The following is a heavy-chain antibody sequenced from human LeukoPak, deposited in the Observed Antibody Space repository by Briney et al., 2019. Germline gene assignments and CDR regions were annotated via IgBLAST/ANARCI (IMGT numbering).Heavy chain of an antibody. D-gene: IGHD5-12*01. CDR1: AASISSNNHH. CDR2: IYSGRTF. J-gene: IGHJ5*01. Sequence: PSETLSLTCTISAASISSNNHHWGWIRQSPGKGLEWIGSIYSGRTFYYNPSLSSRVTISVVTPDQFTLQVNSVTAADTAVYYCVRHDGRGGATMGAFDSWGQGSLVTVSS. V-gene: IGHV4-39*01. CDR3: VRHDGRGGATMGAFDS.